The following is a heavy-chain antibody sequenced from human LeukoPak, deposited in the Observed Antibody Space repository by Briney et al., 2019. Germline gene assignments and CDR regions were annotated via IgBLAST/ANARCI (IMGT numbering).Heavy chain of an antibody. CDR3: ARQLGYSSSWYGY. D-gene: IGHD6-13*01. J-gene: IGHJ4*02. CDR1: GGTFSSYA. Sequence: SVKVSCKASGGTFSSYAISWVRQAPGQGLEWMGGIIPIFGTANYAQKFQGRVTITTDESTSTAYMELSSLRSEDTAVYYCARQLGYSSSWYGYWGQGTLVTVSS. V-gene: IGHV1-69*05. CDR2: IIPIFGTA.